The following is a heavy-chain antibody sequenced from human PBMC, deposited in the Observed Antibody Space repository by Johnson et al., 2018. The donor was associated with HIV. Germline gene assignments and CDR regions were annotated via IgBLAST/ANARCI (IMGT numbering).Heavy chain of an antibody. J-gene: IGHJ3*02. CDR1: GFTFSSYG. CDR3: AKDFGSGWADAFDI. V-gene: IGHV3-30*02. Sequence: QVQLVESGGGLVKPGGSLRLSCAASGFTFSSYGMHWVRQAPGKGLEWVAFIRYDATNRYYVDSVKGRFTISRDNSKNTVYLQMNSLRTEDSALYYCAKDFGSGWADAFDIWGQGTGVTISS. CDR2: IRYDATNR. D-gene: IGHD6-19*01.